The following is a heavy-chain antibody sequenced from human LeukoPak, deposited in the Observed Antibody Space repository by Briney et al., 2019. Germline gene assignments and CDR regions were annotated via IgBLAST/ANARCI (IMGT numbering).Heavy chain of an antibody. CDR3: ARDNRPGDFWSGYYTGDYYMDV. Sequence: PSETLSLTCTVSGGSISSSSHYWGWIRQPPGKGLEWIGGIYYSGSTYYNPSLKSRVTISVDTSKNQFSLKLSSVTAADTAVYYCARDNRPGDFWSGYYTGDYYMDVWGKGTTVTVSS. CDR1: GGSISSSSHY. V-gene: IGHV4-39*07. CDR2: IYYSGST. J-gene: IGHJ6*03. D-gene: IGHD3-3*01.